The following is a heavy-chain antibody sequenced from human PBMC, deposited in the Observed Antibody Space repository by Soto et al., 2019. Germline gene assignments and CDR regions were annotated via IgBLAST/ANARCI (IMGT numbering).Heavy chain of an antibody. CDR1: GGTFSSYA. J-gene: IGHJ5*02. CDR3: ARGPQWLVRGNWFDP. D-gene: IGHD6-19*01. Sequence: SVKVSCKASGGTFSSYAISWVRQAPGQGLEWMGGIIPIFGTANYAQKFQGRVTITADESTSTAYMELSSLRSEDTAVYYCARGPQWLVRGNWFDPWGQGTLVTVSS. CDR2: IIPIFGTA. V-gene: IGHV1-69*13.